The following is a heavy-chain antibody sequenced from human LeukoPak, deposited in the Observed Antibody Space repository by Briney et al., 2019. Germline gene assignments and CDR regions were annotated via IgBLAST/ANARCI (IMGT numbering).Heavy chain of an antibody. J-gene: IGHJ4*02. D-gene: IGHD2-2*01. CDR3: ARHKRRDIVVVPAAPFDY. CDR1: GGSISSSSYY. V-gene: IGHV4-39*01. CDR2: IYYSGST. Sequence: PSETLSLTCTVSGGSISSSSYYWGWIRQPPGKGLEWIGSIYYSGSTYYNPSLKSRVTISVDTSKNQFSLKLSSVTAADTAVYYCARHKRRDIVVVPAAPFDYWGQGTLVTVSS.